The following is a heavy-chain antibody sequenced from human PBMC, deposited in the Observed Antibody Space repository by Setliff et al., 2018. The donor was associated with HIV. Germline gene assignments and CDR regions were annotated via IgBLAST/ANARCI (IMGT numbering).Heavy chain of an antibody. V-gene: IGHV1-24*01. CDR3: ARDDRAVATIL. J-gene: IGHJ4*02. D-gene: IGHD5-12*01. Sequence: GASVKVSCKASGYNFTSHDINWVRQAPGKGLEWMANFDPEDGEAFYAQKFQGRLTMTEDTSTDTAYMELRSLRSDDTAVYYWARDDRAVATILWGQGTLVTVSS. CDR2: FDPEDGEA. CDR1: GYNFTSHD.